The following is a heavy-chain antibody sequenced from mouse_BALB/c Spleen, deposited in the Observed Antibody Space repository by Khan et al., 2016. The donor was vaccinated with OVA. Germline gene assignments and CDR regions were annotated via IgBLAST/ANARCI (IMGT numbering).Heavy chain of an antibody. CDR2: INPTSGYT. Sequence: QVRLQQSGAELAKPGASVKMSCKASGYTFTTYWMHWVKQRPGQGLEWIGYINPTSGYTDYNDKFKDRATLSADKSSNTAYMQLNSLTSEDSAVYYCTRDRIDYWGQGTTLTVSS. V-gene: IGHV1-7*01. CDR3: TRDRIDY. J-gene: IGHJ2*01. CDR1: GYTFTTYW.